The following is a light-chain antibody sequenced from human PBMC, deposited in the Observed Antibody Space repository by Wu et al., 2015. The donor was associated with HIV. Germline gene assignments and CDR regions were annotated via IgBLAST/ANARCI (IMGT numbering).Light chain of an antibody. CDR3: QQYVSSPT. J-gene: IGKJ5*01. CDR2: GAS. CDR1: QSVSSN. Sequence: EIVMTQSPATLSVSPGERATLSCRASQSVSSNLAWYQQKPGQAPRLLIYGASTRATGIPARFSGSGSGTLFTLTISRLEPEDSAVYFCQQYVSSPTFGQGTRLEIK. V-gene: IGKV3-15*01.